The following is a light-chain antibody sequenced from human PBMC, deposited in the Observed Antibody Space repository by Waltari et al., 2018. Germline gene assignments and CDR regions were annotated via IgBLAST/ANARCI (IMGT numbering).Light chain of an antibody. Sequence: SCKASQSVGRALAWYQQKPGQAPRLLIYYTSTRATGISDKFSGSGSGTDFSLTISRVEPEDFAVYFCQMYVRLPVTFGQGTKVEVK. CDR3: QMYVRLPVT. J-gene: IGKJ1*01. CDR1: QSVGRA. CDR2: YTS. V-gene: IGKV3-20*01.